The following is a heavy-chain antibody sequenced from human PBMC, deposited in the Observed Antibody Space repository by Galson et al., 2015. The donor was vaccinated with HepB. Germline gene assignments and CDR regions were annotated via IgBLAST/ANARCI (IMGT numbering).Heavy chain of an antibody. Sequence: SLRLSCAASGFTFSSYAMHWVRQAPGKGLEYVSAISSNGGSTYYADSVKGRFTISRDNSKNTLYLQMSSLRAEDTAVYYCVKDLVRGVTYFDYWGQGTLVTVSS. D-gene: IGHD3-10*01. V-gene: IGHV3-64D*06. CDR1: GFTFSSYA. CDR3: VKDLVRGVTYFDY. CDR2: ISSNGGST. J-gene: IGHJ4*02.